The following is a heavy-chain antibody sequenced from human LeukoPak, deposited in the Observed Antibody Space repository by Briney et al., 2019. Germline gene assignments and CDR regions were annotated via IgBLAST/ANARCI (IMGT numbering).Heavy chain of an antibody. CDR1: GFTFSGYR. CDR2: IDTTSSYM. Sequence: GGSLRLSCAASGFTFSGYRLNWVRQAPGKGLEWVSSIDTTSSYMYYADSVKGRFTISRDNAKKSLYLQMNSLRAEDTAVYNCARDQTGGGIDYWGQGTLVTVSS. V-gene: IGHV3-21*01. D-gene: IGHD3-16*02. CDR3: ARDQTGGGIDY. J-gene: IGHJ4*02.